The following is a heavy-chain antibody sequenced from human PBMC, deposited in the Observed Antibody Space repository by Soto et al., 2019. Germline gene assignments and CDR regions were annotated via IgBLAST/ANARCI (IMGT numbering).Heavy chain of an antibody. CDR2: INAGDGGT. D-gene: IGHD6-19*01. CDR3: ARVGSGFLYYYYGMAV. V-gene: IGHV1-3*01. CDR1: GYTFANYG. J-gene: IGHJ6*02. Sequence: ASVKVSCKASGYTFANYGIHWVRQAPGQRLEWMGWINAGDGGTKYSENFQDRVTITRGTSASTAYMELSSLRSEDTAVYYCARVGSGFLYYYYGMAVWGQGTTVTVSS.